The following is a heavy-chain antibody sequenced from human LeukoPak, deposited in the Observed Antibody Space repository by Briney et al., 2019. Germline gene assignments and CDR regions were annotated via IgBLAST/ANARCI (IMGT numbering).Heavy chain of an antibody. J-gene: IGHJ5*02. CDR2: ISAYNGNT. D-gene: IGHD3-10*01. Sequence: ASVKVSCKASGYTFTSYGISWVRQAPGQGLEWMGWISAYNGNTNYAQKLQGRVTMTTDTSTNTAYMELRSLRSDDTAVYYCARTGAMVREINWFDPWGQGTLVTVSS. CDR3: ARTGAMVREINWFDP. V-gene: IGHV1-18*01. CDR1: GYTFTSYG.